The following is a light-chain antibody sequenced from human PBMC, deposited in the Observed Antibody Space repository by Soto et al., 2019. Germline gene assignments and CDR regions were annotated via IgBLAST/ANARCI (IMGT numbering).Light chain of an antibody. V-gene: IGLV2-14*01. CDR3: SSFTSSSTLV. J-gene: IGLJ1*01. Sequence: QSVLTQPASVSASPGQSITISCTGTSSDVGGYNYVSWYQQHPGKVPKLMIYEVSNRPSGVSNRFSGSKSGNTASLTISGLQAEDEADYYCSSFTSSSTLVFGTGTKVTVL. CDR1: SSDVGGYNY. CDR2: EVS.